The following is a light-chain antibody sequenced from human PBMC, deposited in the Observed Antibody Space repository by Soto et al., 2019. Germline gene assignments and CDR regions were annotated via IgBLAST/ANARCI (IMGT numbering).Light chain of an antibody. J-gene: IGKJ1*01. CDR1: QSVSSY. Sequence: EIVLTQSPATLSLSPGELATLSCRASQSVSSYLAWYQQKPGQSPRLLIYDASHRATGIPARFSGSWSGTDFILTMGSLEPEDFAVYYCQQSSHWPSGTFGEGTKVEIK. CDR2: DAS. V-gene: IGKV3-11*01. CDR3: QQSSHWPSGT.